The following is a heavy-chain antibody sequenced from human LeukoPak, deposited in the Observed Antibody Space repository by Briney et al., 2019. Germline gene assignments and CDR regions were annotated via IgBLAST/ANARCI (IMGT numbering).Heavy chain of an antibody. CDR1: GASIRSHY. J-gene: IGHJ4*01. CDR2: IYNNRSP. CDR3: VRESVFGSRYYFDY. Sequence: SETLSLXCTVSGASIRSHYWNWIRQTAGEGLEWIGRIYNNRSPVYNPSLKSRVTISVDTSKNQLSLKMTSVTVADTALYYCVRESVFGSRYYFDYWGHGILVTVSS. D-gene: IGHD3-3*01. V-gene: IGHV4-4*07.